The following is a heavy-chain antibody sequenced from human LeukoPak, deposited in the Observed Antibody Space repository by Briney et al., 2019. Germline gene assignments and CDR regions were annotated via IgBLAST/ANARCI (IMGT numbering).Heavy chain of an antibody. CDR2: LYSSGTT. V-gene: IGHV4-61*02. J-gene: IGHJ3*02. D-gene: IGHD1-7*01. Sequence: PSETLSLTCTVSGVSMSSAYYWSWIRQPAGKGLEWIGRLYSSGTTKFNPSLKSRLTISLDTSKKQFSLELTSVTPADTALYYCARENPTTGDAFDIWGQGTMVTVSS. CDR3: ARENPTTGDAFDI. CDR1: GVSMSSAYY.